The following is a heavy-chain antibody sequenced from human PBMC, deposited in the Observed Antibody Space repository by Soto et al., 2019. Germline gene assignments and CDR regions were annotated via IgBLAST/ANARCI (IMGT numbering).Heavy chain of an antibody. CDR3: AIVPIVVVPAAIPIGYYGMDV. CDR2: TYYRSKWYN. J-gene: IGHJ6*02. Sequence: PSQTLSLTCAISGDSVSSNSAAWNWIRQSPSRGLEWLGRTYYRSKWYNDYAVSVKSRITINPDTSKNQFSLQLNSVTPEDTAVYYCAIVPIVVVPAAIPIGYYGMDVWGQGTTVTVSS. V-gene: IGHV6-1*01. CDR1: GDSVSSNSAA. D-gene: IGHD2-2*01.